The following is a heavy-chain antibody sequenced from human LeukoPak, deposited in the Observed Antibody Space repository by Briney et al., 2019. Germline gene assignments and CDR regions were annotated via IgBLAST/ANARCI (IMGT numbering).Heavy chain of an antibody. V-gene: IGHV1-24*01. J-gene: IGHJ3*02. CDR2: FDPEDGET. CDR3: ASDDYAHAFDI. D-gene: IGHD4-17*01. Sequence: GPVKVSCKVSGHTLTELSMHWVRQAPGKGLEWMGGFDPEDGETIYAQKFQGRVTMTEDTSTDTAYMELSSLRSEDTAVYYCASDDYAHAFDIWGQGTMVTVSS. CDR1: GHTLTELS.